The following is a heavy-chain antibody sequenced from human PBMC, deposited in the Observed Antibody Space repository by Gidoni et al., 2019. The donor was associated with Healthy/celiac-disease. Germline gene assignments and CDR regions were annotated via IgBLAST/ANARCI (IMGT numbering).Heavy chain of an antibody. D-gene: IGHD2-2*02. V-gene: IGHV1-18*01. CDR1: GSTFTSYG. Sequence: QVQLVPSGAEVKKPGASVQVSCKASGSTFTSYGISWVRRAHGQGIEWKGWISDDNGNTNYAQKLQGRVTMTTDTSTSTAYMELRSLRSDDTAVYYCARAMWSSTSCDNGGSWFDPWGQGTLVTVSS. J-gene: IGHJ5*02. CDR2: ISDDNGNT. CDR3: ARAMWSSTSCDNGGSWFDP.